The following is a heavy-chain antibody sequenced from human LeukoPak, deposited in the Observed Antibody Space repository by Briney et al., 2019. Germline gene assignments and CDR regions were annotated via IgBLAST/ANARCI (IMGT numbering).Heavy chain of an antibody. CDR1: GGSISSSSYY. J-gene: IGHJ5*02. Sequence: SETVSLTCTVSGGSISSSSYYWGWIRQPPGKGLEWIGNIYSSVSTNYNPSLKSRVTISVDTSKNQFSLKLSSVTAADTAVYYCARGDRWFDPWGQGTLVTVSS. CDR3: ARGDRWFDP. CDR2: IYSSVST. V-gene: IGHV4-39*07.